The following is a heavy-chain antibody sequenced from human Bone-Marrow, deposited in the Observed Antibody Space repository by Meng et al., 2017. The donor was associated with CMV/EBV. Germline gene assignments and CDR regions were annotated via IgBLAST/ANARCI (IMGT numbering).Heavy chain of an antibody. J-gene: IGHJ3*02. Sequence: GESLKISCAVSGFTFRTYWMHWVRQAPGKGLVWVSHINTAGSVTRYADSVKGRFTISRDNTGNTLYLRMTSLRADDTAVYYCARAGAPYYYENTGQYGALDIWGPGKMVNVSS. CDR1: GFTFRTYW. V-gene: IGHV3-74*01. CDR2: INTAGSVT. D-gene: IGHD3-22*01. CDR3: ARAGAPYYYENTGQYGALDI.